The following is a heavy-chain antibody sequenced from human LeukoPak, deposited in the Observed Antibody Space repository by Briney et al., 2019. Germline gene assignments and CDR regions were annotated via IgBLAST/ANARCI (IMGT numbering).Heavy chain of an antibody. CDR1: GFTFSSYA. D-gene: IGHD1-7*01. Sequence: GGSLRLSCAASGFTFSSYAMHWVRQAPGKGLEYVSAISSNGGSTYYANSVKGRFNISRDNSKTTLYLQMGSLRAEDMAVYYCARSLGELRRSRVFDYWGQGTLVTVSS. J-gene: IGHJ4*02. V-gene: IGHV3-64*01. CDR2: ISSNGGST. CDR3: ARSLGELRRSRVFDY.